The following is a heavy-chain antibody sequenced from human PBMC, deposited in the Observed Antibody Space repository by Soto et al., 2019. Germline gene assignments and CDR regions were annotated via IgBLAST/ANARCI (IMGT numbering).Heavy chain of an antibody. D-gene: IGHD3-22*01. CDR1: GGTFSTSL. V-gene: IGHV1-69*06. CDR2: IIPIFGTP. J-gene: IGHJ4*02. Sequence: QVQLVQSGAEVKKPGSSVKVSCKASGGTFSTSLISWVRQAPGQGLEWMGGIIPIFGTPNYAQKFQGRVTITADKSTSTVYMELNSLRSEDTAMYYWARGYTDYDDHSYYFHSWGQGTQVTVSS. CDR3: ARGYTDYDDHSYYFHS.